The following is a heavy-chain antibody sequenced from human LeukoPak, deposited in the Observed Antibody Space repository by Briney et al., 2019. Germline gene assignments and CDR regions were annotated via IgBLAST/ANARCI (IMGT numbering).Heavy chain of an antibody. V-gene: IGHV3-74*01. D-gene: IGHD5-18*01. J-gene: IGHJ4*02. CDR1: GFTFRSYW. CDR2: INSGGSST. Sequence: PGGALRLSCGGSGFTFRSYWMHWGRPAPGKGGVWGSRINSGGSSTSYADSVKGRFTISRDNAKNTLYLQMNSLRAEETAVYYCASQSSTAMALWGQGTLVTVSS. CDR3: ASQSSTAMAL.